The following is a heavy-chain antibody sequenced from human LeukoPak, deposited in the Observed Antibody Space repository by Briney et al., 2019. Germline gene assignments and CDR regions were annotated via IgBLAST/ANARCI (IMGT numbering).Heavy chain of an antibody. Sequence: ASVKVSCKASGYTFTSYAMNWVRQAPGQGLEWMGGIIPIFGTANYAQKFQGRVTITADESTSTAYMELSSLRSEDTAVYYCASALYDSSGYYPRDNYFFDYWGQGTLVTVSS. D-gene: IGHD3-22*01. V-gene: IGHV1-69*13. CDR2: IIPIFGTA. J-gene: IGHJ4*02. CDR3: ASALYDSSGYYPRDNYFFDY. CDR1: GYTFTSYA.